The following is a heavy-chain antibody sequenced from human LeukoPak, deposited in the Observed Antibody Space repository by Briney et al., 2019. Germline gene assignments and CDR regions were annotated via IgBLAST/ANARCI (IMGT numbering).Heavy chain of an antibody. CDR2: IIIGGSSI. CDR1: GFSFSSSE. D-gene: IGHD5-12*01. J-gene: IGHJ5*02. CDR3: VRGGSGYGSNWFDP. Sequence: GGSLRLSCAASGFSFSSSEMNWGRQGPGKGLGWLSTIIIGGSSIYFVDSVKGRFTLSRDNANDTMFLQMNSLRAEDTAMYYCVRGGSGYGSNWFDPWGQGTLVTVSS. V-gene: IGHV3-48*03.